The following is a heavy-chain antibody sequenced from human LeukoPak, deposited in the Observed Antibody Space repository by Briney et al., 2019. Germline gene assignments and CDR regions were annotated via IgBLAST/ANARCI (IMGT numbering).Heavy chain of an antibody. Sequence: PGGSLRLSCAASGFTFSGYWMSWVRQAPGKGLEWVANIRQDGSEKYYVDSVKGRFTISRDNAKNSLYLQMNSLRAEDTAVYYCATFLTCWGQGTLVTVSS. CDR2: IRQDGSEK. V-gene: IGHV3-7*02. CDR1: GFTFSGYW. D-gene: IGHD2/OR15-2a*01. CDR3: ATFLTC. J-gene: IGHJ4*02.